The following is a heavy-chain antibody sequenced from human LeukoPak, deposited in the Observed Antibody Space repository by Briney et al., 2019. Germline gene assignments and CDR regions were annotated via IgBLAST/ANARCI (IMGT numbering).Heavy chain of an antibody. Sequence: GGSLRLSCAASGFSFSSYAMHWGRQAPGKGLEWVAFMRHDGSKKYYADSGQDRFIISRDNSKNTLYLQMNALRTEDTAVYSCAKGTGSGSFLVDYWGQGTLVTVSS. V-gene: IGHV3-30*02. CDR1: GFSFSSYA. J-gene: IGHJ4*02. CDR3: AKGTGSGSFLVDY. D-gene: IGHD3-10*01. CDR2: MRHDGSKK.